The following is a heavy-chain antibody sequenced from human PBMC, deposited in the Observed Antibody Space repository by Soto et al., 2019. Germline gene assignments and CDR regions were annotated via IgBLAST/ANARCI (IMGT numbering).Heavy chain of an antibody. CDR1: GGSISSGGYY. J-gene: IGHJ6*03. Sequence: SETLSLTCTVSGGSISSGGYYWSWIRQHPGKGLEWIGYIYYSGSTYYNPSLKSRVTISVDTSKNQFSLKLSSVTAADTAVYYGARLKGEYCSSTSCYVARRTLYYYYYMAVWGKGTTVTVSS. V-gene: IGHV4-31*03. CDR2: IYYSGST. CDR3: ARLKGEYCSSTSCYVARRTLYYYYYMAV. D-gene: IGHD2-2*01.